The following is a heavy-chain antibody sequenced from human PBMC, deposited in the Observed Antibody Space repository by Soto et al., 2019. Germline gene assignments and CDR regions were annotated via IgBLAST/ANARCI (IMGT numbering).Heavy chain of an antibody. D-gene: IGHD3-22*01. CDR1: GESLSGTSISSSSYY. V-gene: IGHV4-39*01. CDR2: SYYRGTT. CDR3: ARLYYDRRGYYGFDP. J-gene: IGHJ5*02. Sequence: SETLCLPCTVCGESLSGTSISSSSYYWVRLRQPRGKGLEWSGSSYYRGTTYGNPSLKSRVTISGDTSKNQCSLKLSSVTAADTAVYYCARLYYDRRGYYGFDPWGQGTLVTVSS.